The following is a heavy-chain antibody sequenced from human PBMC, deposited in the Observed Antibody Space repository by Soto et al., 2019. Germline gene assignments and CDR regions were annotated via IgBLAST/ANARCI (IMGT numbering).Heavy chain of an antibody. CDR2: ISYDGSNK. Sequence: QPGGSLRLSCAASGFTFSSYAMHWVRQAPGKGLEWVAVISYDGSNKYYADSVKGRFTISRDNSKNTLYLQMNSLRAEDTAVYYCARVEARGWNSAYYYYYGMDVWGQGTTVTVSS. CDR1: GFTFSSYA. J-gene: IGHJ6*02. V-gene: IGHV3-30-3*01. CDR3: ARVEARGWNSAYYYYYGMDV. D-gene: IGHD1-7*01.